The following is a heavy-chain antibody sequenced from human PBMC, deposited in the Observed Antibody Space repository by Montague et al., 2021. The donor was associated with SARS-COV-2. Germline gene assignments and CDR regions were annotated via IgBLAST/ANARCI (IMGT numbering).Heavy chain of an antibody. CDR3: ASVRYYGSGTSLGMDV. Sequence: SETLSLTCAVYGGSFSGYCWSWIRQPPGKGLEWIGEINHSGSTNYNPSLKSRVTISVDTSKNQFSLKLSSVTAADTAVYYCASVRYYGSGTSLGMDVWGQGTTVTVSS. CDR1: GGSFSGYC. D-gene: IGHD3-10*01. V-gene: IGHV4-34*01. CDR2: INHSGST. J-gene: IGHJ6*02.